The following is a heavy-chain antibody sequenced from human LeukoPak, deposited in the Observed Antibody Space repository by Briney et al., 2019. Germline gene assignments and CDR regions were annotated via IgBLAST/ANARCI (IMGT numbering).Heavy chain of an antibody. CDR3: ARGLPSGVDAFDI. J-gene: IGHJ3*02. V-gene: IGHV3-7*03. D-gene: IGHD5-12*01. CDR2: INRDGSEK. CDR1: GFTFSSYA. Sequence: PGGSLRLSCAASGFTFSSYAMTWVRQAPGKGLEWVANINRDGSEKYYVDSVKGRFTISRDNAKNSLYLQMNSLGADDTAVYYCARGLPSGVDAFDIWGQGTMVTVSS.